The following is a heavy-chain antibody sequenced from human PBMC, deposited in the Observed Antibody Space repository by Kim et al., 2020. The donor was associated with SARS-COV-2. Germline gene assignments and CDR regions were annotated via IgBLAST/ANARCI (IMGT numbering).Heavy chain of an antibody. CDR2: ISGGGVNT. CDR1: GFTFSSYA. Sequence: GGSLRLSCAASGFTFSSYAMTWVRQAPGKGLEWVSGISGGGVNTYYADSVKGRFTISRDNSKNTLSLQMNSLRAEDTAIYYCAKYTGNSFIRPFDWWGQGTLVTVSS. D-gene: IGHD1-7*01. J-gene: IGHJ4*02. CDR3: AKYTGNSFIRPFDW. V-gene: IGHV3-23*01.